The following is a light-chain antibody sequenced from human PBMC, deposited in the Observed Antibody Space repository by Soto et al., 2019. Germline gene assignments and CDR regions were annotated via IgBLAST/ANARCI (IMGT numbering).Light chain of an antibody. J-gene: IGKJ5*01. CDR1: QGINSA. CDR3: QQYKSYPIP. Sequence: AIQLTQSPSSLSASVGDRVTITCRASQGINSALAWYQQKPGKAPKLLIYDASTLESGVPSRFSGSISGTNFTLTISSLQPEDFATYYYQQYKSYPIPFGQGTRLEIK. V-gene: IGKV1-13*02. CDR2: DAS.